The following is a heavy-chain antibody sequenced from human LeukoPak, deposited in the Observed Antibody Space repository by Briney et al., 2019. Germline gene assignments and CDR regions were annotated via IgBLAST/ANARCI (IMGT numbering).Heavy chain of an antibody. J-gene: IGHJ4*02. CDR1: RVSISSYY. Sequence: SETLSLTFTLPRVSISSYYLSWILQSPGKGLEWIAYLFYSGRPTYNPSLMSRVTISFYRSNNQFSLKLSSATAADTAVYYCSRVAHIAAAGTYYYWGQGTLVSVSS. CDR2: LFYSGRP. V-gene: IGHV4-59*08. CDR3: SRVAHIAAAGTYYY. D-gene: IGHD6-13*01.